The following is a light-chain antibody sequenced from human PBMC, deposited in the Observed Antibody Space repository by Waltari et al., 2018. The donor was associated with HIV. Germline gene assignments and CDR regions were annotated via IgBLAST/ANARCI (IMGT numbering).Light chain of an antibody. Sequence: SYVLTQAPSVSVAPGQTAAMYCGNIGQYSVQWYRQRPGRAPVLVVLDDTDRPSGIPARISGAKSGNRATLTISGVEAGDEAVYYCQVWDRSYKEAVFGGGT. V-gene: IGLV3-21*02. J-gene: IGLJ2*01. CDR1: NIGQYS. CDR3: QVWDRSYKEAV. CDR2: DDT.